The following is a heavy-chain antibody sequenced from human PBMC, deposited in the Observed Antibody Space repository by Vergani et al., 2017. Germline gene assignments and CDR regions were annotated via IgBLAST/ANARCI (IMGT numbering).Heavy chain of an antibody. Sequence: QLQLQQSGPGLVTPSETLFLTCTVSADSISSGSYYWGWIRQPPGKSLEWIGSIYYSGLTYDNPSLKSRVAISVDTSKKQFSLKVTSVTAADTAVYFCAGQRPGSDWSPGDFDDWGQGILVTVSS. CDR1: ADSISSGSYY. V-gene: IGHV4-39*01. CDR3: AGQRPGSDWSPGDFDD. D-gene: IGHD6-19*01. J-gene: IGHJ4*02. CDR2: IYYSGLT.